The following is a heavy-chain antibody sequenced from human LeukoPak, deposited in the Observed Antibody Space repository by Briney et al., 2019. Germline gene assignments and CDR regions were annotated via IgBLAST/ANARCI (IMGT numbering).Heavy chain of an antibody. J-gene: IGHJ5*02. CDR2: IYYSGST. CDR3: ALTTSPDTAMANWFDP. V-gene: IGHV4-39*01. D-gene: IGHD5-18*01. CDR1: GGSISSISSNNYH. Sequence: PSETLSLTCIVSGGSISSISSNNYHWGWIRQPPGKGLEWIGSIYYSGSTYYNPSLKSRVTISVDTSKNQFSLKLSSVTAADTAVYYCALTTSPDTAMANWFDPWGQGTLVTVSS.